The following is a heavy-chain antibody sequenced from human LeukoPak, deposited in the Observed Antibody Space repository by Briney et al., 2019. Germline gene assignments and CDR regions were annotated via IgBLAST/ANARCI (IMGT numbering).Heavy chain of an antibody. D-gene: IGHD6-19*01. CDR2: ISGYNGNT. V-gene: IGHV1-18*01. Sequence: ASLKVSCKASGYTFTSYAISWVRQAPGQGLEWMGWISGYNGNTSYAQKFQGRVTMTTDTSTNTAYMELRSLRSDDSAVYYCARDSRIAVAGTVWVYWGQGTLVTVSS. J-gene: IGHJ4*02. CDR3: ARDSRIAVAGTVWVY. CDR1: GYTFTSYA.